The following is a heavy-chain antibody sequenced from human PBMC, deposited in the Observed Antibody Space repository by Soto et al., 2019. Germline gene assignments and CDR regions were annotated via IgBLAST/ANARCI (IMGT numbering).Heavy chain of an antibody. V-gene: IGHV3-23*01. CDR2: ISSNGRKT. D-gene: IGHD3-3*01. CDR3: VKDLNYDFWSGYNYYALEI. CDR1: GFTFNSYA. Sequence: GGSLRLSCVASGFTFNSYAMSWVRQAPGKGLEWVSGISSNGRKTPYADSVKGRFTVSRDNSKKTLFLQLTSLRVDDTAVYYCVKDLNYDFWSGYNYYALEIWGQGTTVTVSS. J-gene: IGHJ6*02.